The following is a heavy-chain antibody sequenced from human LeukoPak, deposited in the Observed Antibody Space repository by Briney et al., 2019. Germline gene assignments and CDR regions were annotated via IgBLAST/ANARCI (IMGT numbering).Heavy chain of an antibody. D-gene: IGHD5-18*01. CDR3: AREGGDTPMVKFDS. V-gene: IGHV1-2*02. CDR2: INPNSGGT. CDR1: GYTFTGYY. J-gene: IGHJ4*02. Sequence: ASVKVSFKASGYTFTGYYMHWVRQAPGQGLEWMGWINPNSGGTNYAQKFQGRVTMTRDTSISTAYMELSSLRSEDTGVYYCAREGGDTPMVKFDSWGQGTLVTVSS.